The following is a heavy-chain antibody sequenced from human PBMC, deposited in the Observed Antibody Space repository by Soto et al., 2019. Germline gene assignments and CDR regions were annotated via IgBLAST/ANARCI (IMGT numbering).Heavy chain of an antibody. CDR1: GFTFSSYG. J-gene: IGHJ4*02. CDR3: AKVSHLRNDDFWSDNPDIDY. V-gene: IGHV3-30*18. Sequence: QVQLVESGGGVVQPGRSLRLSCAASGFTFSSYGMHWVRQAPGKGLEWVAVISYDGSNKYYADSVKGRFTISRDNSKNTLYLQMNSLRAEDTAVYYCAKVSHLRNDDFWSDNPDIDYWGQGTLVTVSS. CDR2: ISYDGSNK. D-gene: IGHD3-3*01.